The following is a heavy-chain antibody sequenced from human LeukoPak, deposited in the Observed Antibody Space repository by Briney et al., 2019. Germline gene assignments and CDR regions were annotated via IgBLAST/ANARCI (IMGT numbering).Heavy chain of an antibody. J-gene: IGHJ4*02. CDR2: ISYDGSNK. CDR3: AKGYSYADY. Sequence: PGRSLRLSCAVSGFTFSSYGMHWVRQAPGKGLEWVAVISYDGSNKYYADSVKGRFTISRDNSNNTLYLQVSGLRDEDTAVYYCAKGYSYADYWGQGTLVTVSS. D-gene: IGHD5-18*01. V-gene: IGHV3-30*18. CDR1: GFTFSSYG.